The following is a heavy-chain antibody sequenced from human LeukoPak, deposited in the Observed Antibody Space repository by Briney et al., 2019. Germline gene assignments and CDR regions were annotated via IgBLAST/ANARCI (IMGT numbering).Heavy chain of an antibody. Sequence: PGGSLRLSCAASGFTFSSYAMSWVRQAPGKGLEWVSTIGGSGDNTYYADSVKGRVTISRDNSKNTVYLQMKSLRAEDTAVYYCAKERTFGAHWYFDLWGRGTLVTVSP. J-gene: IGHJ2*01. CDR2: IGGSGDNT. CDR3: AKERTFGAHWYFDL. CDR1: GFTFSSYA. D-gene: IGHD3-10*01. V-gene: IGHV3-23*01.